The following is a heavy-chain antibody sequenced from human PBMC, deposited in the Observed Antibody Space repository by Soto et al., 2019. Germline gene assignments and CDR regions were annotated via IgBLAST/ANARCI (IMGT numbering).Heavy chain of an antibody. CDR1: GYTFTSYD. CDR2: MNPNSGNT. V-gene: IGHV1-8*01. J-gene: IGHJ4*02. CDR3: ARDLAYIREF. D-gene: IGHD3-10*01. Sequence: ASVKVSCKASGYTFTSYDINWVRQATGQGLEWMGWMNPNSGNTGYAQKFQGRVTMTTDTSTSTAYMELRSLTSDDTAVYYCARDLAYIREFWGQGTLVTVSS.